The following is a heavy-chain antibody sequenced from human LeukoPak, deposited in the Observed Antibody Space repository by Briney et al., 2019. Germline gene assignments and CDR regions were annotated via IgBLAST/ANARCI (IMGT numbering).Heavy chain of an antibody. Sequence: ASVKISCKTSGYIFTDHYVHWLQQAPGGGLQWMGRVDPADGETKVAPRFQGRVTIIADTSFDTGYMELSRLRSEDTAMYFCAIDLKTQTILGDGRFDTWGQGTLITVSS. D-gene: IGHD3-16*01. V-gene: IGHV1-69-2*01. CDR1: GYIFTDHY. CDR3: AIDLKTQTILGDGRFDT. CDR2: VDPADGET. J-gene: IGHJ5*02.